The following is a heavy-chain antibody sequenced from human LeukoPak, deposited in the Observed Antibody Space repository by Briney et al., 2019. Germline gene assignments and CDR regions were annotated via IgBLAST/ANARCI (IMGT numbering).Heavy chain of an antibody. CDR1: GGSISSYY. J-gene: IGHJ4*02. V-gene: IGHV4-59*01. D-gene: IGHD2-15*01. Sequence: SETLSLTCTVSGGSISSYYWSWIRQPPGKGLEWIGYIYYRGSTNYNPSLKSRVTMSVDTSRNQFSLKLNSVTAADTAVYYCARGSSLFDYWGQGTLVTVSS. CDR3: ARGSSLFDY. CDR2: IYYRGST.